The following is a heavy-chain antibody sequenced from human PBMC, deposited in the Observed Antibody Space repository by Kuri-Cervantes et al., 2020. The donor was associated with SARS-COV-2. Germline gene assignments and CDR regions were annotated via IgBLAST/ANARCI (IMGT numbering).Heavy chain of an antibody. J-gene: IGHJ3*02. D-gene: IGHD6-13*01. CDR3: ARDLLGVLGIDAFDI. CDR1: GFTFSSYG. Sequence: GGSLRLSCAASGFTFSSYGMHWVRQAPGKGLEWVAVISYDGSNKYYADSVKGRFTISRDNSKNTLYLQMNSLRAEDTAVYYCARDLLGVLGIDAFDIWGQGTMVTVSS. CDR2: ISYDGSNK. V-gene: IGHV3-30*03.